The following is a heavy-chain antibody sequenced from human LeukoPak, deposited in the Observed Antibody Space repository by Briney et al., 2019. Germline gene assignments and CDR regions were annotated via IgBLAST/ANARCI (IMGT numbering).Heavy chain of an antibody. CDR1: GGSISSGSYY. CDR3: AREPTRVDTAMVHRYYYYYYMDV. V-gene: IGHV4-61*02. D-gene: IGHD5-18*01. CDR2: IYTSGST. Sequence: SQTLSLTCTVSGGSISSGSYYWSWIRQPAGKGLEWIGRIYTSGSTNYNPSLKSRVTISVDTSKNQFSLKLSSVTAADTAVYYCAREPTRVDTAMVHRYYYYYYMDVWGKGTTVTVSS. J-gene: IGHJ6*03.